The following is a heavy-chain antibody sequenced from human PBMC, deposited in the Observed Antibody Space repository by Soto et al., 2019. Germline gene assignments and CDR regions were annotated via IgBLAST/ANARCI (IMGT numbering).Heavy chain of an antibody. V-gene: IGHV3-21*01. Sequence: EVQLVESGGGLVKPGGSLRLSCAASGFTFSSYSMNWVRQAPGKGLEWVSSISSSSSYIYYADSVKGRFTISRDNAKNSLYLQMNSLRAEDTAVYYCARDGRYCYGHDYWGQGTLVPVSS. CDR2: ISSSSSYI. D-gene: IGHD5-18*01. J-gene: IGHJ4*02. CDR3: ARDGRYCYGHDY. CDR1: GFTFSSYS.